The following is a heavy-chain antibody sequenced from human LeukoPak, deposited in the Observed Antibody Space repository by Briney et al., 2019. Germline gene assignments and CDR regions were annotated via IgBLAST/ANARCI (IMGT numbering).Heavy chain of an antibody. CDR2: INWNSGSI. D-gene: IGHD5-12*01. CDR3: AKSSSYSGYKGDFDY. J-gene: IGHJ4*02. CDR1: GFTFDVYA. V-gene: IGHV3-9*01. Sequence: GGSLRLSCAASGFTFDVYAMHWVRQAPGKGLEWVSGINWNSGSIGYADSVKGRFTISRDNAKNSLYLQMNSLRAEDTALYYCAKSSSYSGYKGDFDYWGQGTLVTVSS.